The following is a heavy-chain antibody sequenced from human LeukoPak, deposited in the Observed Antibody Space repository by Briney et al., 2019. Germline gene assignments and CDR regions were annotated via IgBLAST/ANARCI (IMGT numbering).Heavy chain of an antibody. CDR3: ASAEDGYNLDDAFDI. CDR2: IYYSGST. Sequence: SETLSLTCTVSGGSISSYYWSWIRQPPGKGLEWIGYIYYSGSTNYNPSLTSRVTISVDTSKNQFSLKLSSVTAADTAVYYCASAEDGYNLDDAFDIWGEGTMVTVSS. D-gene: IGHD5-24*01. J-gene: IGHJ3*02. V-gene: IGHV4-59*01. CDR1: GGSISSYY.